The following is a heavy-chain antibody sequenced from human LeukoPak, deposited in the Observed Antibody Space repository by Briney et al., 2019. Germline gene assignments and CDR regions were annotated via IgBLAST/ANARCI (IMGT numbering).Heavy chain of an antibody. V-gene: IGHV4-34*01. J-gene: IGHJ4*02. CDR1: GGSFSGYY. D-gene: IGHD3-3*01. CDR3: ARGRRRDFWSGLTFDY. Sequence: SETLSLTCAVYGGSFSGYYWSWIHQPPGKGLEWIGEINHSGSTNYNPSLKSRVTISVDASKNQFSLKLSSVTAADTAVYYCARGRRRDFWSGLTFDYWGQGTLVTVSS. CDR2: INHSGST.